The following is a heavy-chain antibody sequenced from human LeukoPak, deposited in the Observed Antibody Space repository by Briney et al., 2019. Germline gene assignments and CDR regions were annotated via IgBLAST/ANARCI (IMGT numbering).Heavy chain of an antibody. V-gene: IGHV4-34*01. Sequence: SSETLSLTCAVYGGSFSGYYWSWIRQPPGKGLEWIGEINHSGSTNYNPSLKSRVTISVDRSKNQFSLRLGSVTAADTAVYFCARGMYYDLLTGSSSHAFDIWGQGTMVAV. D-gene: IGHD3-9*01. J-gene: IGHJ3*02. CDR2: INHSGST. CDR3: ARGMYYDLLTGSSSHAFDI. CDR1: GGSFSGYY.